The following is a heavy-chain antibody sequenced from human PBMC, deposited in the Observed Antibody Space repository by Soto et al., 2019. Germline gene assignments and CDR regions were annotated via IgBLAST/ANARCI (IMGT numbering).Heavy chain of an antibody. CDR3: ARGESQQQRDY. J-gene: IGHJ4*02. CDR1: GDSISSDKW. CDR2: VYHSGNT. D-gene: IGHD6-13*01. V-gene: IGHV4-4*02. Sequence: QVQLQESGPGLVKPSGTLSLTCAVSGDSISSDKWWSWVRQPPGKGLEWIGEVYHSGNTNYNPSLKGRVIISVDKSKTQFSLKLSSVTAADTAMYNCARGESQQQRDYWGQGTLVTVSS.